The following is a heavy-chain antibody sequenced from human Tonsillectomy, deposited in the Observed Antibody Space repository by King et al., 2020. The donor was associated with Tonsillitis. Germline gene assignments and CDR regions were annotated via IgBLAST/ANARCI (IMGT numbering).Heavy chain of an antibody. CDR2: ISGKTGDT. J-gene: IGHJ4*02. Sequence: VQLVESGGGLEQPGGSLRLSCAASGFTFCSYAMNWVRQAPGKGLEWVSAISGKTGDTYYADSVKGRFTISRDNSKNTLYLQMNSLRAEDTAVYYCAKDQLTLWFIDSWGQGTLVTVSS. D-gene: IGHD3-10*01. V-gene: IGHV3-23*04. CDR3: AKDQLTLWFIDS. CDR1: GFTFCSYA.